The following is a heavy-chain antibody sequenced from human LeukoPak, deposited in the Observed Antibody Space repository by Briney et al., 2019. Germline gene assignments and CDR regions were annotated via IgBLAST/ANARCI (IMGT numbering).Heavy chain of an antibody. J-gene: IGHJ4*02. Sequence: PSETLSLTCAVSGGSISSRNWWSWVRQPPGKGLEWIGEIYHSGSTNYNASLKSRVTMFVDTSKNQLSLKVISVTAADTAVYYCARGVIAAGGNDFDYWGQGTLVTVSS. V-gene: IGHV4-4*02. CDR3: ARGVIAAGGNDFDY. CDR2: IYHSGST. CDR1: GGSISSRNW. D-gene: IGHD6-13*01.